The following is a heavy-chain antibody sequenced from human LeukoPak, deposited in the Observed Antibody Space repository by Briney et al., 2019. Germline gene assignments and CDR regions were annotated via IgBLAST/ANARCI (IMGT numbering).Heavy chain of an antibody. Sequence: ASVKVSCKASGYTLTSYYMHWVRQAPGQGLEWMGIINPSGGSTSCAQKFQGRVTMTRDMSTSTVHMELSSLRSEDTAVYYCASGRDYYYYYMDVWGKGTTVTVSS. V-gene: IGHV1-46*01. J-gene: IGHJ6*03. CDR1: GYTLTSYY. D-gene: IGHD2-15*01. CDR3: ASGRDYYYYYMDV. CDR2: INPSGGST.